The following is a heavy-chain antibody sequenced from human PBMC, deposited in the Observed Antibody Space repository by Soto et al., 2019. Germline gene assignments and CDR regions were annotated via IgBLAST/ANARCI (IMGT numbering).Heavy chain of an antibody. CDR3: AIIMTHSDSFDI. V-gene: IGHV1-2*04. J-gene: IGHJ3*02. Sequence: ASVKVSCKASGYGVAGFDIHWMLQAPGQGLEWVGSINCNSGATTYAQKFQDSVAMTRDTSVSTAYMDLNRLTSDDTAIYYCAIIMTHSDSFDIWGQGTVVTVSS. D-gene: IGHD3-16*01. CDR2: INCNSGAT. CDR1: GYGVAGFD.